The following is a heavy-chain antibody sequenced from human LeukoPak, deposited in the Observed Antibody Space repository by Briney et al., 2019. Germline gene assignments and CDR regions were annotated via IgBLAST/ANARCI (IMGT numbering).Heavy chain of an antibody. D-gene: IGHD6-19*01. J-gene: IGHJ4*02. CDR3: ARDFGDSSGWYNDY. CDR2: ISYSGSTT. V-gene: IGHV3-48*01. Sequence: PGGSLRLSCAVSGFSFRSYSMSWVRQAPGKGLEWVSYISYSGSTTSYADSVKGRFTISRDNAKNSLYLQMNSLRAEDTAVYYCARDFGDSSGWYNDYWGQGTLVIVSS. CDR1: GFSFRSYS.